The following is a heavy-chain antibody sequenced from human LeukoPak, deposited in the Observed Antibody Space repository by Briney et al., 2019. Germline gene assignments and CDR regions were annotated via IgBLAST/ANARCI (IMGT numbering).Heavy chain of an antibody. J-gene: IGHJ4*02. V-gene: IGHV1-2*06. CDR2: INPHSGVT. D-gene: IGHD5-12*01. Sequence: ASVKVSCKASGYTFTAHYMHWVRQAPGQGLEWMGRINPHSGVTNYAQSFQGRITMTRDTSISTAYMELSRLRSDDTAVYYCASAVATPDPTFDYWGRGTLVTVSS. CDR1: GYTFTAHY. CDR3: ASAVATPDPTFDY.